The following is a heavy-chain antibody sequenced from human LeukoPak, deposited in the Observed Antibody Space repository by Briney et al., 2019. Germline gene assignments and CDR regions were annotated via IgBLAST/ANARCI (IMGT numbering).Heavy chain of an antibody. CDR2: INHSGST. J-gene: IGHJ4*02. CDR3: ARERKQYYDYVWGSYRYTGYFDY. CDR1: GGSFSGYY. V-gene: IGHV4-34*01. Sequence: SETLSLTCAVYGGSFSGYYWSWIRQPPGKGLEWIGEINHSGSTNYNPSLKSRVTISVDTSKNQFSLKLSSVTAADTAVYYCARERKQYYDYVWGSYRYTGYFDYWGQGTLVTVSS. D-gene: IGHD3-16*02.